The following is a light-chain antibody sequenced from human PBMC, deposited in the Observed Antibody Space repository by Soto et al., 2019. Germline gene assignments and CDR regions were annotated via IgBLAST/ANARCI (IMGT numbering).Light chain of an antibody. Sequence: TQSPATLSVSPGERATLHCRASQSVSSNLAGYQQKPGQAPRLLIYGASSRATGIPDRFSGSGSGTDFTLTISRLQPEDVAAYYCQQYASPPRTFGQGTKVDIK. CDR1: QSVSSN. V-gene: IGKV3-20*01. CDR3: QQYASPPRT. CDR2: GAS. J-gene: IGKJ1*01.